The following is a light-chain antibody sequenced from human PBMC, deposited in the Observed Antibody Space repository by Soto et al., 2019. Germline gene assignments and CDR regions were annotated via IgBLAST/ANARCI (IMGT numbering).Light chain of an antibody. CDR1: RSDVGGYNF. Sequence: QSALTQPASVSGSPGQSITISCTGTRSDVGGYNFVSWYQQHPGKVPKLLMYDVTHRPSGVSNRFSASKSANTASLTISGLQAEDEADYYCSSYTSTNTQVFGGGTKLTVL. CDR2: DVT. J-gene: IGLJ2*01. V-gene: IGLV2-14*01. CDR3: SSYTSTNTQV.